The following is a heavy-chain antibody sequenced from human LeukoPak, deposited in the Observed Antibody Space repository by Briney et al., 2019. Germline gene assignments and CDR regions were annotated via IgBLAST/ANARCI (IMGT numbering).Heavy chain of an antibody. D-gene: IGHD2-15*01. CDR1: GLPFSSYA. V-gene: IGHV3-23*01. J-gene: IGHJ4*02. CDR3: AKVVSGGNCYQSDY. Sequence: GGSLRLSCLASGLPFSSYANNSVRQPPRKWLQWVSVVSVSGDTTYFAASVKGRFTISRDNSKNTLSLQMNSLRADDTAIYYCAKVVSGGNCYQSDYWGQGTLVTVSS. CDR2: VSVSGDTT.